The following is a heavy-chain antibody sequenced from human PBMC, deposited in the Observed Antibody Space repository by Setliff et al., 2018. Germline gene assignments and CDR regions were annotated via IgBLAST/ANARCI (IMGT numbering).Heavy chain of an antibody. CDR2: INPNNGGT. V-gene: IGHV1-2*06. D-gene: IGHD3-3*01. CDR3: VREGLSFGPGCCPNWFDP. Sequence: ASVKVSCKASGYTFTDHYLYWVRQAPGQGLECMGRINPNNGGTNYAQKFQGRVTLTRDTSITTVYMELSTLTSDDTAVYYCVREGLSFGPGCCPNWFDPWGQGTLVTVSS. CDR1: GYTFTDHY. J-gene: IGHJ5*02.